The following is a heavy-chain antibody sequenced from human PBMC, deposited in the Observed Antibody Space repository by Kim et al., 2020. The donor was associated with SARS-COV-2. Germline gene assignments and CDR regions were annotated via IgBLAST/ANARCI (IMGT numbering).Heavy chain of an antibody. D-gene: IGHD1-26*01. CDR3: ARSPPSGSDKARYFDY. J-gene: IGHJ4*02. Sequence: LKSRVTISVDTAKNQFSLKLSSVTAADTAVYYCARSPPSGSDKARYFDYWSQGTLVTVSS. V-gene: IGHV4-59*01.